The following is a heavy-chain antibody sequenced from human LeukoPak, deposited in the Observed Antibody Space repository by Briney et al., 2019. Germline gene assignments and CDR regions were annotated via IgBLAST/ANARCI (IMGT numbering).Heavy chain of an antibody. CDR2: IWYDGSNK. D-gene: IGHD3-22*01. V-gene: IGHV3-33*01. J-gene: IGHJ6*02. CDR3: AREYPYYDSNSYGMDV. CDR1: GFTFSSYG. Sequence: GGSLRLSCAASGFTFSSYGMHWVRQAPGKGLEWVAVIWYDGSNKYYADSVKGRFTISRDNSKNTLYLQMNSLRAEDTAVHYCAREYPYYDSNSYGMDVWGQGTTVTVSS.